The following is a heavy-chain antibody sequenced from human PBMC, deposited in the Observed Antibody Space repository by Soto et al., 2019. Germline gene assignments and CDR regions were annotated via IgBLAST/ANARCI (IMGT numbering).Heavy chain of an antibody. D-gene: IGHD2-2*01. CDR3: AKAATYCTSNTCLRPANPDV. Sequence: EVRLLESGGGLVQPGGSLRLSCVASGFTFRSYAMTWVRQGPGKGLEWVSAISDSGDKTYYADSVQGRFTISRENSQSTLYLQMNSLRAEDTAVYYCAKAATYCTSNTCLRPANPDVWGQGTTVTVSS. V-gene: IGHV3-23*01. J-gene: IGHJ6*02. CDR1: GFTFRSYA. CDR2: ISDSGDKT.